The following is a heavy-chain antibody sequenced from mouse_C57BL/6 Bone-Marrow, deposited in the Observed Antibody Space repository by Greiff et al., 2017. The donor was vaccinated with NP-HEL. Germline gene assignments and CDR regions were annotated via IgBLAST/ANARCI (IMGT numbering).Heavy chain of an antibody. D-gene: IGHD1-1*01. V-gene: IGHV1-64*01. CDR2: IHPNSGST. Sequence: QVQLQQPGAELVKPGASVKLSCKASGYTFSSYWMHWVKQRPGQGLEWIGMIHPNSGSTNYNEKLKRKATLTVDKSSSTAYMQLSSLTSEDSAVYYCALVANYFDDWSQGTTLTVSS. J-gene: IGHJ2*01. CDR1: GYTFSSYW. CDR3: ALVANYFDD.